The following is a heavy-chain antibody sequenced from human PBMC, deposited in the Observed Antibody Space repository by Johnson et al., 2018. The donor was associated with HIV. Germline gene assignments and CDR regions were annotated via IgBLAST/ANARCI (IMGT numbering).Heavy chain of an antibody. CDR2: ISYDGNNY. V-gene: IGHV3-30-3*01. Sequence: QVQLVESGGGVVQPGRSLRLSCAASGFTFRKYAMHWVRQAPGKGLEWVAVISYDGNNYYYADSVKGQFTISRDNSKNTLYLQMNSLRAADTAGYYCARDWEETAFDIWGQGTMVTVSS. J-gene: IGHJ3*02. CDR3: ARDWEETAFDI. CDR1: GFTFRKYA. D-gene: IGHD1-26*01.